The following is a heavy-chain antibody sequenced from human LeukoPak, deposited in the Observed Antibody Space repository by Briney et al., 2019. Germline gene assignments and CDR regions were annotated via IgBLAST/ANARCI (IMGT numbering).Heavy chain of an antibody. CDR2: IFYSGST. CDR1: GGSISGYY. D-gene: IGHD1-26*01. Sequence: SETLSLTCTVSGGSISGYYWTWIRQPPGKGLEWIGYIFYSGSTHYNPSLKSRVTKSVDTSKNQFSLKLSSVTAADTAVYYCARAYSGSYYLSYYFDYWGQGTLVTVSS. CDR3: ARAYSGSYYLSYYFDY. J-gene: IGHJ4*02. V-gene: IGHV4-59*01.